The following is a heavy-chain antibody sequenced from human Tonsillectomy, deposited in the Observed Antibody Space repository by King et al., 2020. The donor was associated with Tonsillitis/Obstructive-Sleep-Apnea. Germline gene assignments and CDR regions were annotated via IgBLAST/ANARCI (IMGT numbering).Heavy chain of an antibody. CDR2: IIPILDIT. Sequence: QLVQSGAEVKKPGSSVKVSCQASGGTFSSYAIRWVRQAPGQGLEWMGRIIPILDITNNAQKFQGRVTTTADKSTSTAYMELSSRRSEDTDVYYCARGGEQLVPLDYWGQGTLVTVSS. V-gene: IGHV1-69*09. J-gene: IGHJ4*02. CDR1: GGTFSSYA. CDR3: ARGGEQLVPLDY. D-gene: IGHD6-6*01.